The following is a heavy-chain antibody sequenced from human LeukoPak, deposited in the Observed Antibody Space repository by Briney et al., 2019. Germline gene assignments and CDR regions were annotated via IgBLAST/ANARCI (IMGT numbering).Heavy chain of an antibody. CDR1: VFTFRKAC. D-gene: IGHD1-26*01. Sequence: GRSLRLSSAASVFTFRKACMSCVPHAPGKGLECVGRNKSKTDDGTTDYAARVKGRYTISRDGSKNTWNRQLKSLQTEHTTMYYCRTDRGFSGRYRGAFDYWGQGTLVTVSS. CDR2: NKSKTDDGTT. J-gene: IGHJ4*02. CDR3: RTDRGFSGRYRGAFDY. V-gene: IGHV3-15*01.